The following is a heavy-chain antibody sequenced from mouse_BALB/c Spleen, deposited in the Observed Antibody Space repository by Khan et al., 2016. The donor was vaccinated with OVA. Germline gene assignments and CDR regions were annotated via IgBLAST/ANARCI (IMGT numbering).Heavy chain of an antibody. CDR1: GYTFTNYG. D-gene: IGHD2-1*01. CDR3: ARSNGNYWFAY. V-gene: IGHV9-3-1*01. CDR2: INTYTGEP. Sequence: QSELVQSGPELKKPGETVKISCKASGYTFTNYGMNWVKQAPGKGLKWMGWINTYTGEPTYADDFKGRFAFSLETSASTAYLQINNLKNEDTATXFCARSNGNYWFAYWGQGTLVTFTA. J-gene: IGHJ3*01.